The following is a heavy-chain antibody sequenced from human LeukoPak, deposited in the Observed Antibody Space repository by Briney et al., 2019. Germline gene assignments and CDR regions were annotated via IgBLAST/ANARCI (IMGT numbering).Heavy chain of an antibody. Sequence: GGSLRLSCAASGFTFSAYTMNWVRQAPGKGLEWVSAVSSTSAYIYYADSLRGRFTISRDNAKSLLYLQINSLRADDTAVYYCAREGGRRRASNFDWFDPWGQGTLVTVSS. CDR1: GFTFSAYT. V-gene: IGHV3-21*06. CDR3: AREGGRRRASNFDWFDP. D-gene: IGHD3-16*01. J-gene: IGHJ5*02. CDR2: VSSTSAYI.